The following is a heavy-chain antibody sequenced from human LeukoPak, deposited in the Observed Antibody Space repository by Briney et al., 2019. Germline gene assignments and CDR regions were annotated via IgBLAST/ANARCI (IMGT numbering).Heavy chain of an antibody. CDR1: GYTFTSYG. CDR2: ISAYNGNT. J-gene: IGHJ5*02. CDR3: ARDHTARYYYGSGRDWFDP. V-gene: IGHV1-18*04. D-gene: IGHD3-10*01. Sequence: ASVKVSCKASGYTFTSYGISWVRQAPGQGLEWMGWISAYNGNTNYAQKLQGRGTMTTDTSTSTAYLELRSLRSDDTAVYYCARDHTARYYYGSGRDWFDPWGQGTLVTVSS.